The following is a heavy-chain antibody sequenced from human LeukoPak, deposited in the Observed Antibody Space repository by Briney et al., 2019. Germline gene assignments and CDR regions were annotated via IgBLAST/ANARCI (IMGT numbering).Heavy chain of an antibody. Sequence: GGSLRLSCAASGFTFSSYWMSWVRQAPGKGLEWVANIKQDGSEKYYVDSVKGRFTISRDNAKNSLYLQMNSLRAEDTAVYYCARPPQLWIPAQFDYWGQGTLVTVSS. D-gene: IGHD5-18*01. CDR2: IKQDGSEK. CDR3: ARPPQLWIPAQFDY. CDR1: GFTFSSYW. V-gene: IGHV3-7*03. J-gene: IGHJ4*02.